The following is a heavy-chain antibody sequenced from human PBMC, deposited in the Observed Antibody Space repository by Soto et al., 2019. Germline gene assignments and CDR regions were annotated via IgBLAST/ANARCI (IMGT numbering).Heavy chain of an antibody. J-gene: IGHJ3*02. CDR3: ARYDYVWGSYRPPADAFDI. Sequence: SETLSLTCTVSGGSISSYYWSWIRQPAGKGLEWIGRIYTSGSTNYNPSLKSRVTMSVDTSKNQFSLKLGSVTAADTAVYYCARYDYVWGSYRPPADAFDIWGQGTMVTVSS. D-gene: IGHD3-16*02. CDR1: GGSISSYY. V-gene: IGHV4-4*07. CDR2: IYTSGST.